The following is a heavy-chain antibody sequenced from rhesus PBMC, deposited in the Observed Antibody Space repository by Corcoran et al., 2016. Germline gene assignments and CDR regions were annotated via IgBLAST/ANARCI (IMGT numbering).Heavy chain of an antibody. CDR2: INGNSGST. CDR1: GASISSYW. V-gene: IGHV4-80*01. Sequence: QVQLQESGPGLVKPSETLSLTCAVSGASISSYWWNWIRQPPGRGLEWIGEINGNSGSTNYNPSLKRRVTISKDASKNQFSLKLSSVTAADTAVYYCARYSSGWYHGRFDVWGPGVLVTVSS. D-gene: IGHD6-31*01. CDR3: ARYSSGWYHGRFDV. J-gene: IGHJ5-1*01.